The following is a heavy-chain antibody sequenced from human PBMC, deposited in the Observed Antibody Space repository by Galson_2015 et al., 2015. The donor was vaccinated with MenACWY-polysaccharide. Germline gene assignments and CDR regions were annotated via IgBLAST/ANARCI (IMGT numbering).Heavy chain of an antibody. D-gene: IGHD2-2*01. V-gene: IGHV3-23*01. Sequence: SLRLSCAASGFTFSGYAMSWVRQAPGKGLEWVSVISGSGGTTSYADSVKGRFTISRDNSKNALVLQMNSLRAEDTAIYHCAKDLRGPAVIGGMDVWGQGTTVTVSS. CDR3: AKDLRGPAVIGGMDV. CDR1: GFTFSGYA. J-gene: IGHJ6*02. CDR2: ISGSGGTT.